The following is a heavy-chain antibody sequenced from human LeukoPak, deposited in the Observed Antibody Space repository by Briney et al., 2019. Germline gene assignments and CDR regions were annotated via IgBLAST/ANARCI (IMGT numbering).Heavy chain of an antibody. J-gene: IGHJ3*02. CDR1: GGSISNTTYF. CDR2: IHYSGST. Sequence: PSETLSLTCTVSGGSISNTTYFWGWIRQPPGKGLEWIGSIHYSGSTHYNPSLKSRLTISVDMPKNQFSLRLSSVTAADTAVYYCARTRRITMIDILYHDAFDIWGQGTMVTVSS. CDR3: ARTRRITMIDILYHDAFDI. V-gene: IGHV4-39*07. D-gene: IGHD3-22*01.